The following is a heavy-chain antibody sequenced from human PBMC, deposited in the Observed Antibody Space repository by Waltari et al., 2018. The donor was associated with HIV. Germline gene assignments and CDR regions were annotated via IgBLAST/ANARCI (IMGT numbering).Heavy chain of an antibody. V-gene: IGHV3-7*01. CDR1: GLTFSFYW. CDR3: ATTHGSGDFDNDFDY. Sequence: EVRLVESGGGWVQPGGSLKLTCETSGLTFSFYWLSWVRQAPGKGLKGVANINQAGTERHYVDSVRGRFTISRDNGKRSSFLQMNSLSVEDTAVYYCATTHGSGDFDNDFDYWGQGTLV. CDR2: INQAGTER. J-gene: IGHJ4*02. D-gene: IGHD3-10*01.